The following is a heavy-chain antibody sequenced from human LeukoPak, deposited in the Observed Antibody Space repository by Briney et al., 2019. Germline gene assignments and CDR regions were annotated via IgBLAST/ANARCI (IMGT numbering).Heavy chain of an antibody. Sequence: SETLSLTCAVYGGSFSGYYWSWIRQPPGKGLEWIGEINHSGSTNYNPSLKSRVTLSVDTSKNQFSLKLSSVTAADTAVYYCARLRGWPEPNWFDPWGQGTLVTVSS. CDR3: ARLRGWPEPNWFDP. D-gene: IGHD1-14*01. CDR1: GGSFSGYY. CDR2: INHSGST. V-gene: IGHV4-34*01. J-gene: IGHJ5*02.